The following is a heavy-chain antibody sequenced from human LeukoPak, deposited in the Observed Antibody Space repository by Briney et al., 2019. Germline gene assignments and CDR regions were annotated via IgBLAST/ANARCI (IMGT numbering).Heavy chain of an antibody. CDR3: ARDRSVAEEWGWELFDY. V-gene: IGHV4-34*01. CDR1: GGSFSGYY. CDR2: INHSGST. Sequence: PSETLSLTCAVYGGSFSGYYWSWIRQPPGKGLEWIEEINHSGSTNYNPSLKSRVTISVDTSKNQFSLKLSSVTAADTAVYYCARDRSVAEEWGWELFDYWGQGTLVTVSS. J-gene: IGHJ4*02. D-gene: IGHD6-19*01.